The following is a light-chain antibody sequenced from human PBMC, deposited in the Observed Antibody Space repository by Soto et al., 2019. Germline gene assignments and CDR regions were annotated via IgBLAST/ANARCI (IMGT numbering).Light chain of an antibody. J-gene: IGLJ3*02. CDR2: TNI. CDR3: QSYDSSRSGWV. Sequence: QSVLTQPPSVSGAPGQRVTISCTGSSSNIGAGYDVYWYQQLPGTAPKLLIHTNIIRPSGVPDRFSGSKSGTSASLAITGLQAEDEADYYCQSYDSSRSGWVFGGGTKLTVL. V-gene: IGLV1-40*01. CDR1: SSNIGAGYD.